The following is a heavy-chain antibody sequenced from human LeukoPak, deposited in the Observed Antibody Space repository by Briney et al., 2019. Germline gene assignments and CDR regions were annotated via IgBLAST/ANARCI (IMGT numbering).Heavy chain of an antibody. CDR3: ASGIYNYFDY. V-gene: IGHV4-34*01. CDR1: GGSFSGYY. CDR2: INHSGST. D-gene: IGHD4-11*01. Sequence: SETLSLTCAVYGGSFSGYYRSWIRQPPGKGLEWIGEINHSGSTNYNPSLKSRVTISVDTSKNQFSLKLSSVTAADTAVYYCASGIYNYFDYWGQGTLVTVSS. J-gene: IGHJ4*02.